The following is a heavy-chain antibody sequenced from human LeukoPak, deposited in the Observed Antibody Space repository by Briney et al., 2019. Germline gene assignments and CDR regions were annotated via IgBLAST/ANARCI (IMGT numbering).Heavy chain of an antibody. CDR3: ARDRGINMVRGVIDY. CDR1: GFTFSSYG. CDR2: ISYDGSNR. J-gene: IGHJ4*02. V-gene: IGHV3-30*03. Sequence: GGSLRLSCAASGFTFSSYGIHWVRQAPGKGLEWVAVISYDGSNRYYVDSVKGRFTISRDNAENTLYLQMNSLRVEDTAVYYCARDRGINMVRGVIDYWGQGTLVTVSS. D-gene: IGHD3-10*01.